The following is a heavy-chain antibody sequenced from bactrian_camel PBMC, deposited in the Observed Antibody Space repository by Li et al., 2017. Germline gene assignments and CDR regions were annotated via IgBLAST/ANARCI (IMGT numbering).Heavy chain of an antibody. J-gene: IGHJ4*01. CDR3: AKDRDGEQ. CDR2: INSGGGSTT. D-gene: IGHD4*01. V-gene: IGHV3S1*01. Sequence: QLVESGGGLVEPGGSLRLSCAASGFTLSTYWMYWVRQVPGKGLEWVSTINSGGGSTTYYAKSEEGRFTISRDDAKNTVYLRMNSLNSEDTALYYCAKDRDGEQRGQGTQVTVS. CDR1: GFTLSTYW.